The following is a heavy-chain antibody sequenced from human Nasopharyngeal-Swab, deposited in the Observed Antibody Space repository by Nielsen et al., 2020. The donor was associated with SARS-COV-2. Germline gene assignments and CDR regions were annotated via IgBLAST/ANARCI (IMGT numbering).Heavy chain of an antibody. CDR3: AKDHSRGDWSLEYFDY. V-gene: IGHV3-9*01. D-gene: IGHD2-21*02. CDR2: SIWNRGTI. J-gene: IGHJ4*02. Sequence: GGLLRLSSASSGFTFDNYAIHWVRQSPGKGMAGASGSIWNRGTIGYAESVKGRFTISRDNAKNSLYLQMNSLRAEDTALYYCAKDHSRGDWSLEYFDYWGQGTLVTVSS. CDR1: GFTFDNYA.